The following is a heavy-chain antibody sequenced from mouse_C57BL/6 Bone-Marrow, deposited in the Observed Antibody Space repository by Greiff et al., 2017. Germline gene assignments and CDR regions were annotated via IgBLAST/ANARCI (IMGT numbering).Heavy chain of an antibody. CDR3: ARSKNWGSWFAH. D-gene: IGHD4-1*01. CDR2: INPGSGGT. CDR1: GYAFTNYL. J-gene: IGHJ3*01. V-gene: IGHV1-54*01. Sequence: QVQLQQSGAELVRPGTSVKVSCKASGYAFTNYLIEWVKQRPGQGLEWIGVINPGSGGTNYNEKFKGKATLTADKSSSTAYMQLSSLTSEDSAVYFCARSKNWGSWFAHWGQGTLVTVSA.